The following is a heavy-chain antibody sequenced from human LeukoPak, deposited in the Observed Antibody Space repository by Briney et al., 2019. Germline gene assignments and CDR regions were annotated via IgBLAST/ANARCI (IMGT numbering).Heavy chain of an antibody. D-gene: IGHD6-19*01. CDR3: GRISSGWYRGPFDY. V-gene: IGHV3-74*01. Sequence: PGGSLRLSCAASGFTFSSYWMHWVRQAPGKGLVWVSRINSDGSSTSYADSVKGRFTISRDNAKNSLYLQMNSLRSEDTALYYCGRISSGWYRGPFDYWGLGTLVTVSS. CDR1: GFTFSSYW. CDR2: INSDGSST. J-gene: IGHJ4*02.